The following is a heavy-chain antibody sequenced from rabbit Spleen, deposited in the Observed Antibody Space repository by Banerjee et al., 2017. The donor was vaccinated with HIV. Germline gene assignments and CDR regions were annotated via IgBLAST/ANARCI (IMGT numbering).Heavy chain of an antibody. CDR3: VRDSWDFNL. CDR1: GFSFSDRDV. D-gene: IGHD4-2*01. J-gene: IGHJ4*01. CDR2: INVYTGKP. V-gene: IGHV1S45*01. Sequence: QEQLGESGGGLVKPEGSLTLTCKASGFSFSDRDVRCWVRQAPGKGLQWIACINVYTGKPIYATWAKARFTISKPPSTTVTLQMTSLTAADTATDFCVRDSWDFNLWGPGTLVTVS.